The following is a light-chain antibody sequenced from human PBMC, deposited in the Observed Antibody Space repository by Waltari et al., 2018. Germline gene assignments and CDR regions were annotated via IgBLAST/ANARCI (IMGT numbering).Light chain of an antibody. V-gene: IGLV2-14*01. CDR3: SSYTSSSTSDVV. J-gene: IGLJ2*01. CDR2: EVS. CDR1: SSDVGGYNY. Sequence: QSALTQPASVSGSPGQSITIPCTGTSSDVGGYNYVSWYQQHPGKAPKLMIYEVSNRPSGVSNRFSGSKSGNTASLTISGLQAEDEADYYCSSYTSSSTSDVVFGGGTKLTVL.